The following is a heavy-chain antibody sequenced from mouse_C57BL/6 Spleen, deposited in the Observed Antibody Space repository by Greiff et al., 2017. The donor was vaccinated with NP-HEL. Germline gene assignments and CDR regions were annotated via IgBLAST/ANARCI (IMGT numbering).Heavy chain of an antibody. CDR2: IYPSDSET. CDR1: GYTFPSYW. V-gene: IGHV1-61*01. J-gene: IGHJ4*01. Sequence: VQLQQPGAELVRPGSSVKLSCKASGYTFPSYWMDWVKQRPGQGLEWIGNIYPSDSETHYNQKFKDKATLTVDKSSSTAYMQLSSLTSEDSAVYYCARDGSGAMDYWGQGTSVTVSS. CDR3: ARDGSGAMDY. D-gene: IGHD1-1*02.